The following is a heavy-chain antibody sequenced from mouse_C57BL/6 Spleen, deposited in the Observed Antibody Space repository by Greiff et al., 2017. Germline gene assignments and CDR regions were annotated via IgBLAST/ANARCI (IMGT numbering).Heavy chain of an antibody. CDR2: IYPRDGRT. Sequence: QVQLQQSDAELVKPGASVKISCKVSGYTFTDHTIHWMKQRPEQGLDWIGYIYPRDGRTTYNEKFKGKATLTADKSSSTAYMQLNSLTSEDSAVYVCARWHYGPLYAMDYWGQGTSVTVSS. CDR3: ARWHYGPLYAMDY. D-gene: IGHD1-2*01. V-gene: IGHV1-78*01. CDR1: GYTFTDHT. J-gene: IGHJ4*01.